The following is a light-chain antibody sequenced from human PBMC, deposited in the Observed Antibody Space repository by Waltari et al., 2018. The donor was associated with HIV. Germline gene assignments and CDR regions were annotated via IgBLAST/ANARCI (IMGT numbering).Light chain of an antibody. Sequence: QSVLTQAPPVSGAPGQRVTISCTGSSSNIGANFDVHWSQLLPGSSPQLLIFANSNRPSGVPDRFSGSKSGTSASLAITGLHPEDEAEYYCQSFDSSLNAYVFGTGTTVIVL. CDR3: QSFDSSLNAYV. J-gene: IGLJ1*01. V-gene: IGLV1-40*01. CDR2: ANS. CDR1: SSNIGANFD.